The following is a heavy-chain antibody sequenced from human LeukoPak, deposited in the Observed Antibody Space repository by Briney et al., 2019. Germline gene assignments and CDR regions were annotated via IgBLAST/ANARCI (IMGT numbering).Heavy chain of an antibody. CDR2: ISSSSSYI. CDR1: GFTFSSYS. J-gene: IGHJ6*03. V-gene: IGHV3-21*01. D-gene: IGHD3-3*01. CDR3: ARDPDPRIFGVVIQKSPDYYMDV. Sequence: MTGGSLRLSCAASGFTFSSYSMNWVRQAPGKGLEWVSSISSSSSYIYYADSVKGRFTISRDNAKNSLYLQMNSLRAEDTAVYYCARDPDPRIFGVVIQKSPDYYMDVWGKGTTVTVSS.